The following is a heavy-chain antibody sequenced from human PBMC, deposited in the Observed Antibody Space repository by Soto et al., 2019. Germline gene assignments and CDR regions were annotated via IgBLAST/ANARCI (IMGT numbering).Heavy chain of an antibody. CDR3: ARLPQEYNYYGMDV. Sequence: SETLSLTCTVSGGSIVTGSYYWGWIRQPPGKGLEWLGHIYYSGNAYYPPSLKSRVTISVDTSKNQFSLRLSSVTAADTAVYYCARLPQEYNYYGMDVWGQGTTVTVSS. CDR2: IYYSGNA. J-gene: IGHJ6*02. CDR1: GGSIVTGSYY. V-gene: IGHV4-39*01. D-gene: IGHD1-1*01.